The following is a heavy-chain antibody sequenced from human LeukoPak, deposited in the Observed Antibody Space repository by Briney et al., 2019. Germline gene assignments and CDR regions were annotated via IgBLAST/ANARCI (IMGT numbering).Heavy chain of an antibody. J-gene: IGHJ4*02. D-gene: IGHD6-13*01. CDR3: TRREAAAGTKDFDY. CDR2: IRSKANSCAT. CDR1: GFTFSGSA. V-gene: IGHV3-73*01. Sequence: GGSLRLSCAASGFTFSGSAMHWVRQASGKGLEWVGRIRSKANSCATAYAASVKGRFTISRDDSKNTAYLQMNSLKTEDTAVYYCTRREAAAGTKDFDYWGQGTLVTVSS.